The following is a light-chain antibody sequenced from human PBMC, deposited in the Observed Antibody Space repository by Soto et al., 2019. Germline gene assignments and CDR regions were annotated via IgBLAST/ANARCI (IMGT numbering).Light chain of an antibody. CDR3: QQRYNSPVT. Sequence: DIQMTQSPSSLSASVGDRVTITCRASQSTSNFLSWYQQKRGSAPKLLIYAASSLATGVPSRFSGSGSGTEFTLTISSLQPEDFATYYCQQRYNSPVTFGGGTKVELK. CDR2: AAS. J-gene: IGKJ4*01. V-gene: IGKV1-39*01. CDR1: QSTSNF.